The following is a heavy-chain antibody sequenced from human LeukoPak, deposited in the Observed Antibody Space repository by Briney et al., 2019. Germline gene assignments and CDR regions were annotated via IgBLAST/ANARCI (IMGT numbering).Heavy chain of an antibody. V-gene: IGHV3-23*01. CDR3: AKVRLRYGGNSPYFDY. CDR1: GFTFSSYA. D-gene: IGHD4-23*01. J-gene: IGHJ4*02. Sequence: GGSLRLSCAASGFTFSSYAMSWVRQAPGKGLEWVSAISGSGGSTYYADSVKGRFTISRDNSKNTLYLQMNGLRAEDTAVYYCAKVRLRYGGNSPYFDYWGQGTLVTVSS. CDR2: ISGSGGST.